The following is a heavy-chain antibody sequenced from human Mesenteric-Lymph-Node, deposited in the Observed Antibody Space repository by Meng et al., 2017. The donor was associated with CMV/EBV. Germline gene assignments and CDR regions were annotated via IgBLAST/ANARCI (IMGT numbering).Heavy chain of an antibody. CDR2: IKQDGSEK. J-gene: IGHJ6*02. V-gene: IGHV3-7*01. CDR1: GFTFSTYV. Sequence: GGSLRLSCAASGFTFSTYVMNWVRQAPGKGLEWVANIKQDGSEKYYVDSVKGRFTISRDNAKNSLYLQMNSLRAEDTAVYYCARVPGAARLYYYGMDVWGQGTTVTVSS. CDR3: ARVPGAARLYYYGMDV. D-gene: IGHD6-6*01.